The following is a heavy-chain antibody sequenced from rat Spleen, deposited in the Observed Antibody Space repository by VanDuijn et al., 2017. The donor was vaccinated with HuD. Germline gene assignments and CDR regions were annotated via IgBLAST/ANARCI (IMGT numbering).Heavy chain of an antibody. CDR2: INTGGTNT. D-gene: IGHD1-10*01. Sequence: EVQLVESGGGLVQPGRSMKLSCAASGFTFSNYGLAWVRQAPKKGLEWVASINTGGTNTYYRDSVKGRFTISRDNTKSTLYLQMDSLRSEDTASYYCARGGNNYGWFAYWGQGTLVTVSS. CDR1: GFTFSNYG. V-gene: IGHV5-25*01. J-gene: IGHJ3*01. CDR3: ARGGNNYGWFAY.